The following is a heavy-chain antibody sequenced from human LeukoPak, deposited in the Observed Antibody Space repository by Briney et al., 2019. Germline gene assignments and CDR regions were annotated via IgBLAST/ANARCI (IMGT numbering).Heavy chain of an antibody. J-gene: IGHJ4*02. CDR1: GFPFDDYG. Sequence: GGSLRLSCAASGFPFDDYGMLWVRQAPGKGLEWVSFISWHGETTYYSDSVKGRFTISRDSSKNSLSLQMNSLRAEDTAVYYCARDPTLSQYYYGSGSYFDYWGQGTLVTVSS. V-gene: IGHV3-43D*03. CDR2: ISWHGETT. D-gene: IGHD3-10*01. CDR3: ARDPTLSQYYYGSGSYFDY.